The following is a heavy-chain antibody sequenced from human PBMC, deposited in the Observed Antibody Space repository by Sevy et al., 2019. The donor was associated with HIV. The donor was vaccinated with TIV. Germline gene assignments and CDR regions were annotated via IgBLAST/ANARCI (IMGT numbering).Heavy chain of an antibody. Sequence: ASVKVSCKASGYTFTDYYIHWVRQAPGQGLEWMGWINSNSGGTDYAQNFQGRVTMTRDASISTAYMEVSRLRSEDTAVYYCARSMVRGVSIGYFDYWGQGTLVTVSS. J-gene: IGHJ4*02. CDR2: INSNSGGT. CDR3: ARSMVRGVSIGYFDY. V-gene: IGHV1-2*02. D-gene: IGHD3-10*01. CDR1: GYTFTDYY.